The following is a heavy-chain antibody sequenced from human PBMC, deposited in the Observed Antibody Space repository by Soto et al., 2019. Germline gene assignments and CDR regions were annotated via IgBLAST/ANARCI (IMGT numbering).Heavy chain of an antibody. Sequence: SEILSLTCTVSGGSISSGGYYWSWIRQHPGKGLEWIGYIYYSGSTYYNPSLKSRVTISVDTSKNQFSLKLSSVTAADTAVYYCARADPRNGYYYGMDVWGQGTTVTVSS. D-gene: IGHD2-8*01. J-gene: IGHJ6*02. V-gene: IGHV4-31*03. CDR3: ARADPRNGYYYGMDV. CDR2: IYYSGST. CDR1: GGSISSGGYY.